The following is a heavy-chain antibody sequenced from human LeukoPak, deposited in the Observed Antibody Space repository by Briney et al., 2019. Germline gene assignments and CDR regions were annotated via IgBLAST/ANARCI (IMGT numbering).Heavy chain of an antibody. CDR2: ISYDGSNK. CDR1: GFTFSSYA. Sequence: GGSLRLSCAASGFTFSSYAMHWVRQAPGKGLEWVAVISYDGSNKYYADSGKGRFTISRDNSKNTLYLQMNSLRAEDTAAYYCERDPSSGYQLLPFDYWGQGTLVTVSS. D-gene: IGHD2-2*01. J-gene: IGHJ4*02. CDR3: ERDPSSGYQLLPFDY. V-gene: IGHV3-30*04.